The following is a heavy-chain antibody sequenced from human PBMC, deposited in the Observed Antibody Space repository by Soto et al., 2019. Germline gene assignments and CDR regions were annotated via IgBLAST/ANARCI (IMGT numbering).Heavy chain of an antibody. J-gene: IGHJ6*03. CDR1: GFTFSSYD. V-gene: IGHV3-13*01. CDR2: IGTAGDT. D-gene: IGHD2-15*01. Sequence: EVQLVESGGGLVQPGGSLRLSCAASGFTFSSYDMHWVRQATGKGLEWVSAIGTAGDTYYPGSVKGRFTISRENAKNSLYLQMNSLRAGDTAVYYCARVGCSGGSCYPYYMDVWGKGTTVTVSS. CDR3: ARVGCSGGSCYPYYMDV.